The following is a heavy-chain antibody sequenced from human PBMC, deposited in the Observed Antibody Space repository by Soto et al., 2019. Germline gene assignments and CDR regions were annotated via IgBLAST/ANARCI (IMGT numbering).Heavy chain of an antibody. CDR1: GYTFTSYA. J-gene: IGHJ6*02. CDR3: ARGGVDCISTSCYYYYYGMDV. CDR2: INAGNGNT. V-gene: IGHV1-3*01. D-gene: IGHD2-2*01. Sequence: ASVKVSCKASGYTFTSYAMHWVRQAPGQRLEWMGWINAGNGNTKYSQKFQGRVTITRDTSASTAYMELSSLRSEDTAVYYCARGGVDCISTSCYYYYYGMDVWGQGTTVTVSS.